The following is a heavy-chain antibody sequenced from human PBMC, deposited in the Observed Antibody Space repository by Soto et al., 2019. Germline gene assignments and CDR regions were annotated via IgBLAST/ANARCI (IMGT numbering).Heavy chain of an antibody. CDR2: MNPNSGNT. Sequence: QVQLVQSGAEVKKPGASVKVSCKASGYTFTSYDINWVRQATGQGLEWMGWMNPNSGNTGYAQKFQGRVTMTRNTSISTAYMELSSLRSEDTAVYYCARGRTNYYDSSDSWFDPWGQGTLVTVSS. CDR1: GYTFTSYD. V-gene: IGHV1-8*01. CDR3: ARGRTNYYDSSDSWFDP. J-gene: IGHJ5*02. D-gene: IGHD3-22*01.